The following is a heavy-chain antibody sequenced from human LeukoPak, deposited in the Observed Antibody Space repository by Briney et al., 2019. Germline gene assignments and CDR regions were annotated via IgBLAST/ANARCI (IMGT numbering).Heavy chain of an antibody. CDR3: ARVRCSGGSCYYNYYMDV. CDR1: GFTFSSYS. V-gene: IGHV3-21*01. Sequence: GGSLRLSCAASGFTFSSYSMNWVRQAPGKGLEWVSSISSSSSYIYYADSVKGRFTISRDNAKNSLYLQMNSPRVEDTAVYYCARVRCSGGSCYYNYYMDVWGKGTTVTVSS. J-gene: IGHJ6*03. D-gene: IGHD2-15*01. CDR2: ISSSSSYI.